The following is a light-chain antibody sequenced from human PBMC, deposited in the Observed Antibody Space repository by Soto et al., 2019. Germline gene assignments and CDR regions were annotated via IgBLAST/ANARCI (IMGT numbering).Light chain of an antibody. CDR2: GAS. J-gene: IGKJ1*01. CDR1: QSISDT. V-gene: IGKV3-20*01. Sequence: EIVMTQSPVTLSVSPGGRATLSCRASQSISDTLAWYQQKPGQAPRLLIYGASFRATGIPDRFSGSGSGTDFTLTITRLEPEDFAVYYCQQFGGSSRTFGQGTKVEIK. CDR3: QQFGGSSRT.